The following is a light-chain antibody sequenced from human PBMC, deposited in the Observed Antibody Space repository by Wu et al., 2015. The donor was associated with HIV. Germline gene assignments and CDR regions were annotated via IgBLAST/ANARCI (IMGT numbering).Light chain of an antibody. Sequence: EILMTQSPATLSVSPGGRATLSCRASQTVNRNLAWYQQRPGQTPRLLIFDSYTRATGVLARFTGSGYGTDFTLTISGLRSDDVGVYYCQQYNGWPPLTFGGGTRVEMK. CDR3: QQYNGWPPLT. CDR2: DSY. V-gene: IGKV3-15*01. J-gene: IGKJ4*01. CDR1: QTVNRN.